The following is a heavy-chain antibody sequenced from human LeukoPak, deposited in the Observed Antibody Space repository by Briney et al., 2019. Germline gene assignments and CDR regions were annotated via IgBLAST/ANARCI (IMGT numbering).Heavy chain of an antibody. CDR3: AKSTGISKLGYCSSTSCYPATGYYYGMDV. CDR2: IPTSGGIT. D-gene: IGHD2-2*01. CDR1: GFSFSTYG. Sequence: GGSLRLSCADSGFSFSTYGMSWVRQAPGKGLEWVSGIPTSGGITYYADSVKGRFTISRDNSKNTLYLQMNSLRAEDTAVYYCAKSTGISKLGYCSSTSCYPATGYYYGMDVWGQGTTVTVSS. J-gene: IGHJ6*02. V-gene: IGHV3-23*01.